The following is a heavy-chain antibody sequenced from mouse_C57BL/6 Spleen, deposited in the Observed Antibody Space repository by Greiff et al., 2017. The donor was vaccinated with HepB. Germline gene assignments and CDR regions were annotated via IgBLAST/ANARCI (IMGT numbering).Heavy chain of an antibody. V-gene: IGHV5-4*01. Sequence: EVHLVESGGGLVKPGGSLKLSCAASGFTFSNYAMSWVRQTPEKRLEWVATISDGGSYTYYPDNVKGRFTISRDNAKNNLYLQMSHLKSEDTAMYYCARGGSSPYWYFDVWGTGTTVTVSS. CDR3: ARGGSSPYWYFDV. D-gene: IGHD1-1*01. CDR2: ISDGGSYT. J-gene: IGHJ1*03. CDR1: GFTFSNYA.